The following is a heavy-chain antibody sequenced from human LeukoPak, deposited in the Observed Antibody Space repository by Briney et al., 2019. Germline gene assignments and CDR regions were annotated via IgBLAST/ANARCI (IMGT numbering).Heavy chain of an antibody. V-gene: IGHV4-59*01. CDR2: IYYSGST. D-gene: IGHD3-10*01. Sequence: PSETLSLTCTVSGGSISSYYWSWIRQPPGKGPEWIGYIYYSGSTNYNPSLKSRVTISVDTSKNQFSLKLSSVTAADTAVYYCARAMVRGVIISWGQGTMVTVSS. CDR1: GGSISSYY. J-gene: IGHJ3*01. CDR3: ARAMVRGVIIS.